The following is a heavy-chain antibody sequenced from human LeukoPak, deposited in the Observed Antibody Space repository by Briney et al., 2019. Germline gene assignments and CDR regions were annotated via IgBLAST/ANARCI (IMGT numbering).Heavy chain of an antibody. CDR1: GYTFTSYA. CDR2: INAGNGNT. V-gene: IGHV1-3*01. D-gene: IGHD3-22*01. Sequence: GASVKVSCKASGYTFTSYAMHWVRQAPGQRLEWMGWINAGNGNTKYSQKFQGRVTITRDTSASTAYMELGSLRSEDTAVYYCASSRRSWGALDSSGYDRWGQGTLVTVSS. J-gene: IGHJ4*02. CDR3: ASSRRSWGALDSSGYDR.